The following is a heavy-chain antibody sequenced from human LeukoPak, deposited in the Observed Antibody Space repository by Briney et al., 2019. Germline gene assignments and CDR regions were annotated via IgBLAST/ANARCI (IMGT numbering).Heavy chain of an antibody. V-gene: IGHV4-31*03. Sequence: SETLSLTCSVSGGSVSSGGYYWSWIRQHPGKGLEWIGYIYYSGNTYYNPSLKSRVTISVGTSKNQFSLKLNSVTAADTAVYYCARTDTAMVSFDPWGQGTLVTVSS. CDR2: IYYSGNT. CDR1: GGSVSSGGYY. J-gene: IGHJ5*02. D-gene: IGHD5-18*01. CDR3: ARTDTAMVSFDP.